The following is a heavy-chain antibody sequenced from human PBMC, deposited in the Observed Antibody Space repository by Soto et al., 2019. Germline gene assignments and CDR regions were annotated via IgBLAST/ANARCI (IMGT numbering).Heavy chain of an antibody. CDR3: GRLDDSGTVIDY. D-gene: IGHD1-26*01. CDR1: GYDFANYW. Sequence: GESLKISCEGSGYDFANYWIAWVRQMPGKGLEWMGIIFPDDSDTKYSPSFQGQVTISADRSISTAYLQWSSLKASDRAMYYCGRLDDSGTVIDYWGQGTLVTVS. J-gene: IGHJ4*02. V-gene: IGHV5-51*01. CDR2: IFPDDSDT.